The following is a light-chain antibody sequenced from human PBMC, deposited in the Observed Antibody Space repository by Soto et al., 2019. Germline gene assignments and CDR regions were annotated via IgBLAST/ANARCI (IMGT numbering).Light chain of an antibody. CDR2: EVT. V-gene: IGLV2-14*01. J-gene: IGLJ1*01. CDR1: IRHPGGHNY. CDR3: SSYSSSGTLFV. Sequence: QSLLTLPTSVHQSPGQPSTVSSTRTIRHPGGHNYVSWFQQHPGQAPKLLIYEVTTLPSGVSTRFSGSKSGNTASLTISGLQAEDEADYHCSSYSSSGTLFVFGTGTKVTVL.